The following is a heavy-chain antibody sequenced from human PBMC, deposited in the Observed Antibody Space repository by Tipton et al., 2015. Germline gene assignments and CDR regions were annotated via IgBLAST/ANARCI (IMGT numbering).Heavy chain of an antibody. J-gene: IGHJ5*02. Sequence: TLSLTCTVSDGSISSYYWSWIRQSPGKGLAWIGNIYYSGTTNYNPSFKSRVTISVDTSKIQFSLKLSSMTAADTAVYYCATGTSRFDPWGQGTLVTVSS. V-gene: IGHV4-59*01. CDR3: ATGTSRFDP. CDR1: DGSISSYY. CDR2: IYYSGTT. D-gene: IGHD1-14*01.